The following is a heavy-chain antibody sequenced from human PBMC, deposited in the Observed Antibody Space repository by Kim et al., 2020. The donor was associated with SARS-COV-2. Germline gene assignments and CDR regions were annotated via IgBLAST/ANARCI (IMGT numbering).Heavy chain of an antibody. Sequence: GSLRLSCAASGFTFSTYGMHWVRQAPGKGLEWVAVIWYDGSNKYYADSVKGRFTISRDNSKNTLFLQMNSLRAEDTAVYYCARDGGGYCSGGSCLDFWGQGTLVIVSS. CDR3: ARDGGGYCSGGSCLDF. CDR1: GFTFSTYG. J-gene: IGHJ4*02. D-gene: IGHD2-15*01. CDR2: IWYDGSNK. V-gene: IGHV3-33*08.